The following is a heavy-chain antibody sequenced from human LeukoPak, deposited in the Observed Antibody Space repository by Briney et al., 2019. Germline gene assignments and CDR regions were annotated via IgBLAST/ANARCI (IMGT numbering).Heavy chain of an antibody. Sequence: SGESLRLSCGASGFTFTTYWMNWVRQAPGKGLERVANIKQDGSETYYVDSVKGRFTISRDNDKTSVFLQMGSLRVEDTAVYYCVRGFDGTNAFDLWGQGTMVTVSS. CDR1: GFTFTTYW. V-gene: IGHV3-7*01. CDR3: VRGFDGTNAFDL. J-gene: IGHJ3*01. CDR2: IKQDGSET. D-gene: IGHD3-9*01.